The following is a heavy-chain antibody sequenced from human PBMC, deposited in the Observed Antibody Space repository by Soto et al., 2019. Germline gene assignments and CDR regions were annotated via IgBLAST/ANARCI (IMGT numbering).Heavy chain of an antibody. CDR1: GYTFTSYA. CDR3: ARGDYQDYYYYYYMDV. J-gene: IGHJ6*03. Sequence: GASVKVSCKASGYTFTSYAMHWVRQAPGQRLEWMGWINAGNGNTKYSQKFQGRVTITRDTSASTAYMELSSLRSEDTAVYYCARGDYQDYYYYYYMDVWGQGTLVTVSS. D-gene: IGHD4-17*01. V-gene: IGHV1-3*01. CDR2: INAGNGNT.